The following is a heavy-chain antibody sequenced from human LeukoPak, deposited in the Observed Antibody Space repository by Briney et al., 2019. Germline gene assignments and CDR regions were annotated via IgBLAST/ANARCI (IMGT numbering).Heavy chain of an antibody. CDR2: ITSNGGDI. CDR1: GFTFSSYW. D-gene: IGHD6-19*01. CDR3: AKDKTSGPYYLMDV. J-gene: IGHJ6*02. V-gene: IGHV3-9*01. Sequence: GGSLRPSCAASGFTFSSYWMSWVRQAPGKGLEWVSGITSNGGDILYADSVKGRFTISRDNAKNSLYLQMNSLRADDTALYYCAKDKTSGPYYLMDVWGQGTTVTVSS.